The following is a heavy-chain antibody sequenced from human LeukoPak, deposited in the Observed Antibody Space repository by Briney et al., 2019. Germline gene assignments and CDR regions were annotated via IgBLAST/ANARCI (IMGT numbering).Heavy chain of an antibody. CDR1: GGSFSGYY. CDR3: ARVGYFWSGYYISNSNWFDP. D-gene: IGHD3-3*01. CDR2: INHSGST. V-gene: IGHV4-34*01. J-gene: IGHJ5*02. Sequence: PSETLSLTCAVYGGSFSGYYWSWIHQPPGKGLEWIGEINHSGSTNYNPSLKSRVTVSVDTSKNQFSLKLSSVTAADTAVYYCARVGYFWSGYYISNSNWFDPWGQGTLVTVSS.